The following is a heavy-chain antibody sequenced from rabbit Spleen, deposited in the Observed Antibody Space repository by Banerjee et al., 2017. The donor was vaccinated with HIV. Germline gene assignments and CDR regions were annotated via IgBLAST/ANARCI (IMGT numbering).Heavy chain of an antibody. J-gene: IGHJ4*01. CDR1: GFSFSSDYW. Sequence: QEQLVESGGGLVQPEGSLTLTCTVSGFSFSSDYWMCWVRQAPGKGLEWIACIDMGGTTYYASWAKGRFTISRTSSTTVDLKMTSLTAADTATYFCARDRANIGGDYGPFYFDLWAQAPWSPS. CDR3: ARDRANIGGDYGPFYFDL. V-gene: IGHV1S45*01. D-gene: IGHD2-1*01. CDR2: IDMGGTT.